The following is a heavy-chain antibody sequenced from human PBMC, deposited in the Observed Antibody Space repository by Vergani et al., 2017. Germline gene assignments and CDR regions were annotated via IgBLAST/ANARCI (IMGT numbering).Heavy chain of an antibody. J-gene: IGHJ6*02. D-gene: IGHD6-19*01. Sequence: EVQLLESGGGLVQPGGSLRLSCAASGFTFSSYAMSWVRQAPGKGLEWVSAISGSGGSTYYADSVKGRFTISRDNSKNTLYLQMNSLRAEDTAVYYCAKTPVQWLVPGDYYYGMDVWGQGTTVTVSS. CDR2: ISGSGGST. CDR1: GFTFSSYA. CDR3: AKTPVQWLVPGDYYYGMDV. V-gene: IGHV3-23*01.